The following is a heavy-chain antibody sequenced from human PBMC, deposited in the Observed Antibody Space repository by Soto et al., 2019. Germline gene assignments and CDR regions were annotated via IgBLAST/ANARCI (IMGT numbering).Heavy chain of an antibody. J-gene: IGHJ4*02. V-gene: IGHV1-69*13. CDR2: IIPIFGTA. D-gene: IGHD6-6*01. CDR1: GGTFSSYA. CDR3: ARDRGSSSPFDY. Sequence: SVKVSFKASGGTFSSYAISWVRQAPGQGLEWMGGIIPIFGTANYAQKFQGRVTITADESTSTAYMELSSLRSEDTAVYYCARDRGSSSPFDYWGQGTLVTVSS.